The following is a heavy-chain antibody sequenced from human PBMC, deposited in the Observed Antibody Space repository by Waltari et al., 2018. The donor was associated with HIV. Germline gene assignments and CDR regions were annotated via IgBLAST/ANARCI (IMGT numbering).Heavy chain of an antibody. Sequence: QVQLQESGPGLVKPSQTLSLTCTVSGGSISSGSYYWSWIRQPAGKGLEWIGRIYTSGSTNYNPSLKSRVTISVDTSKNQFSLKLSSVTAADTAGYYCARYYCSGGSCSDYWGQGTLVTVSS. J-gene: IGHJ4*02. CDR2: IYTSGST. D-gene: IGHD2-15*01. CDR3: ARYYCSGGSCSDY. CDR1: GGSISSGSYY. V-gene: IGHV4-61*02.